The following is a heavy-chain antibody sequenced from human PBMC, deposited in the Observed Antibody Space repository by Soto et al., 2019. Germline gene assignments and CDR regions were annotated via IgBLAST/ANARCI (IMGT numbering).Heavy chain of an antibody. Sequence: QVQLQESGPGLVKPSQTLSLTCAVSGDSISSRSHYWNWIRRVPGKGLEFIGDIFYTGATYYNPSLRGRISMSVDTSTNQFSLTLRSVTAADTAIYYCAREGRHSGGMRESWFDPWGKGTQVTVSS. J-gene: IGHJ5*02. CDR1: GDSISSRSHY. CDR3: AREGRHSGGMRESWFDP. V-gene: IGHV4-31*11. D-gene: IGHD3-10*01. CDR2: IFYTGAT.